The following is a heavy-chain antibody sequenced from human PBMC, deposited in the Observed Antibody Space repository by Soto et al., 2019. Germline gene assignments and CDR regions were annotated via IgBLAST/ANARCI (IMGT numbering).Heavy chain of an antibody. CDR3: AHHDYGDYAEVVFDY. CDR2: IYWDDDK. J-gene: IGHJ4*02. D-gene: IGHD4-17*01. CDR1: GFSLSTSGVG. V-gene: IGHV2-5*02. Sequence: QITLKESGPTLVKPTQTLTLTCTFSGFSLSTSGVGVGSIRQPPGKALEWLALIYWDDDKRYSPSLKSRLTDTKDTSKDQVVLTMTNMDPVDTATDYCAHHDYGDYAEVVFDYWGQGTLVSVSS.